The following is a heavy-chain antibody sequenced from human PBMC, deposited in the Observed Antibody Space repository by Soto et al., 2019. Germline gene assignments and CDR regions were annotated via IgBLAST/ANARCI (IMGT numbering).Heavy chain of an antibody. CDR3: LSVRGYGHASAAYS. J-gene: IGHJ4*02. V-gene: IGHV3-30*03. CDR2: ISYDGSLQ. CDR1: GFAFSSYG. Sequence: QAQLVESGGGVVQPGRSLRLSCAASGFAFSSYGMHWVRQAPGTGLEWVAVISYDGSLQHYADSVKGRFTISRDNSKNMVLLLISSLRAEDTAVYYCLSVRGYGHASAAYSWGQGTLVSVAS. D-gene: IGHD5-18*01.